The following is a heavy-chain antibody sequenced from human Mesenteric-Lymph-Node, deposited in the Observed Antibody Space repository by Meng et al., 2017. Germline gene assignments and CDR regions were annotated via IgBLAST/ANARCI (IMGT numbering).Heavy chain of an antibody. D-gene: IGHD2-15*01. Sequence: SETLSLTYAVYGGSFSGYYWSWIRQPPGKGLEWIGEINHSGSTNYNPSLKSRVTISVDTSKNQFSLKLSSVTAADTAVYYCARVRRKYCSGGSCYSFQHWGQGTLVTVSS. J-gene: IGHJ1*01. V-gene: IGHV4-34*01. CDR2: INHSGST. CDR1: GGSFSGYY. CDR3: ARVRRKYCSGGSCYSFQH.